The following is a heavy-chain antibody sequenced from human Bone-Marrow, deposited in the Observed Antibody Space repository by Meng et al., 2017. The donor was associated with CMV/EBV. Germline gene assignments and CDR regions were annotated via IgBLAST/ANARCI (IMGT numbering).Heavy chain of an antibody. D-gene: IGHD4-11*01. V-gene: IGHV5-51*01. CDR2: IYPGDSDN. Sequence: GGSLRLSCKGSGYIFTNYWIAWVRQMPGKGLEWMGIIYPGDSDNRYSPAFQGQVTISVDKSINTAVLQWSSLKASDSAMYYCARRQSSSWHCDLWGRGTLVTVSS. J-gene: IGHJ2*01. CDR1: GYIFTNYW. CDR3: ARRQSSSWHCDL.